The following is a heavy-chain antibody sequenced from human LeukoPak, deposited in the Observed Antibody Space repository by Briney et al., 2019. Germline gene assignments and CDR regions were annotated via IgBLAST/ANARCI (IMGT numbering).Heavy chain of an antibody. V-gene: IGHV2-5*02. J-gene: IGHJ5*02. D-gene: IGHD3-9*01. CDR3: AHDNYDILTGYRIHNWFDP. CDR2: IYWDDDK. Sequence: SGPTLVKPTQTLTLTCTFSGFSLSTSGVGVGWIRQPPGKALEWLALIYWDDDKRYSPSLKSRLTITKDTSKNQVVLTMTNMDPVDTATYYCAHDNYDILTGYRIHNWFDPWGQGTLVTVSS. CDR1: GFSLSTSGVG.